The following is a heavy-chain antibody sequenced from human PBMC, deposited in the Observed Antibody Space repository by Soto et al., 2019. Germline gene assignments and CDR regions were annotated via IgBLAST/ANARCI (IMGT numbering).Heavy chain of an antibody. CDR2: ISSSSSTI. J-gene: IGHJ4*02. CDR1: GFTVSSYS. CDR3: ARHRSHYDILTGYYL. D-gene: IGHD3-9*01. Sequence: PXGSLRLSCAASGFTVSSYSRNWVRQAPGKGLEWVSYISSSSSTIYYADSVKGRFTISRDNAKNSLYLQMNSLRDEDTAVYYCARHRSHYDILTGYYLWGQGTLVTVSS. V-gene: IGHV3-48*02.